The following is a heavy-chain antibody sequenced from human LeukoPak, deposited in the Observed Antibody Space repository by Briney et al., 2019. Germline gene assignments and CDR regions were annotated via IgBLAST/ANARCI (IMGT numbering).Heavy chain of an antibody. Sequence: PGGSLRLSCAASGFTFDDYGMSWVPQAPGKGLEWVSGINWNGDNTNYADSLKGRFTISRDNAKNSLYLQMNSLRAEDTALYYCARGSTHYDVLPVYPYYFDYWGQGTLVTVSS. CDR2: INWNGDNT. D-gene: IGHD3-9*01. J-gene: IGHJ4*02. V-gene: IGHV3-20*04. CDR3: ARGSTHYDVLPVYPYYFDY. CDR1: GFTFDDYG.